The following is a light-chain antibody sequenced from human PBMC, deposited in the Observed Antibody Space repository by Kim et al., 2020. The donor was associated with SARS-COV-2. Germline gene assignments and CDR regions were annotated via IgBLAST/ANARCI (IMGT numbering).Light chain of an antibody. CDR1: QSISSN. J-gene: IGKJ1*01. V-gene: IGKV3-15*01. Sequence: VSLAERATLSCRASQSISSNLAYYQQKPGQAPRLLIYGASTSATDIPARFSGSGSGTEFTLTIGSLQSEDFAVYYCQQYNNWPPTFGQGTKVDIK. CDR3: QQYNNWPPT. CDR2: GAS.